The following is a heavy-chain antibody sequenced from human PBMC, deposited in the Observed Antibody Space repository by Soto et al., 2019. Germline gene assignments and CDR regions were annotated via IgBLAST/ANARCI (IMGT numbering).Heavy chain of an antibody. CDR2: IYYNGGT. J-gene: IGHJ5*02. CDR3: ATLPPRIVVVFTEMPT. Sequence: ETLPLTCAVSGASVDSGSSYWRWIRQPPGKGLEWIGYIYYNGGTNYNPSLKSRVTMALETSKNQFSLKVRSVTAADTAVYYCATLPPRIVVVFTEMPTWGQGILVTVSS. V-gene: IGHV4-61*01. D-gene: IGHD2-21*01. CDR1: GASVDSGSSY.